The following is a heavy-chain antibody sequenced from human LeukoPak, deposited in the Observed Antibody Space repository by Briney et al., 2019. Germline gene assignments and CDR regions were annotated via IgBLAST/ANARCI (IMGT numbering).Heavy chain of an antibody. Sequence: GESLKISCKGSGYSFTTYWITWVRQMPGKGLEWMGTIDPTDSYTNYSPSFQGHVTLSVGKPISTAYLQWSSLQASDTAMYYCARVGYNFYDCWGQGTLVTVSS. D-gene: IGHD5-24*01. V-gene: IGHV5-10-1*01. CDR3: ARVGYNFYDC. CDR2: IDPTDSYT. J-gene: IGHJ4*02. CDR1: GYSFTTYW.